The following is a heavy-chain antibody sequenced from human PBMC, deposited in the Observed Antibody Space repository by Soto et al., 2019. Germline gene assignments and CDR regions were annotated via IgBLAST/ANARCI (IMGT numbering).Heavy chain of an antibody. CDR3: ARAYGSGSYSVSGNWFDP. CDR2: INSDGRST. V-gene: IGHV3-74*01. CDR1: GFTFSSYG. J-gene: IGHJ5*02. Sequence: GGSMRLSCAASGFTFSSYGMHWVRQAPGKGLVWVSRINSDGRSTSYADSVKGRFTSSRDNAKNTLYLQMNSLRAEDTAVYYCARAYGSGSYSVSGNWFDPWGQGTLVTVSS. D-gene: IGHD3-10*01.